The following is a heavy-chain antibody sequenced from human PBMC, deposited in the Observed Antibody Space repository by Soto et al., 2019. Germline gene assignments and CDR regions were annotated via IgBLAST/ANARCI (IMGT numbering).Heavy chain of an antibody. J-gene: IGHJ5*02. D-gene: IGHD1-7*01. CDR2: IYHSGYT. Sequence: SETLSLTCAVSSGSISSGGYAWNWIRQPPGKGLEWIGYIYHSGYTSYNPSLKSRVTISVDKSKNQFSLKLSFVTAADTAVYYCARDSLTGNYFDPWGQGTLVTVSS. V-gene: IGHV4-30-2*01. CDR3: ARDSLTGNYFDP. CDR1: SGSISSGGYA.